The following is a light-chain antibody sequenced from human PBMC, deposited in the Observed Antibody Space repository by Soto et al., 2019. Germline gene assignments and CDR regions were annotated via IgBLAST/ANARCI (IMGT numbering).Light chain of an antibody. J-gene: IGLJ2*01. CDR1: SGSVSTSNY. V-gene: IGLV8-61*01. CDR2: NTY. CDR3: VLFMSSGISV. Sequence: QTVVTQEPSFSVSPGGTVTLTCGLSSGSVSTSNYPSWHQQTPGQAPRTLIYNTYSRSSGVPDRFSGSILGNKAALTISGAQADYESDYYCVLFMSSGISVFGGGTKLTVL.